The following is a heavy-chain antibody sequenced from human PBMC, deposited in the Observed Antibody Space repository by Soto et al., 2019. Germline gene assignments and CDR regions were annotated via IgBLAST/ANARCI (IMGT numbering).Heavy chain of an antibody. Sequence: QVQLVQSGAEVKKPGSSVKVSCKASGGTFSRFAISWVRQAHGHGPEWMGGITPIFATANYAQKFQGRVTITADESTNTVYMELSSLRSEDTAVYYCARWRGTVTTPGFMGPLDYWGQGTLVTVSS. CDR1: GGTFSRFA. J-gene: IGHJ4*02. V-gene: IGHV1-69*01. D-gene: IGHD3-3*01. CDR3: ARWRGTVTTPGFMGPLDY. CDR2: ITPIFATA.